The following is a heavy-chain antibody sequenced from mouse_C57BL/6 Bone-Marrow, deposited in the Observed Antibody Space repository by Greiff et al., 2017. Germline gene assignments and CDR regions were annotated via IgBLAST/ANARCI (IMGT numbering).Heavy chain of an antibody. Sequence: VQLQESGAELVRPGASVKLSCKASGYTFTDYYINWVKQRPGQGLEWIARIYPGSGNTYYNEKFKGKATLTAEKSSSTAYMQLSSLTSEDSAVYFCARREAPYYYGSSDAMDYWGQGTSVTVSS. CDR3: ARREAPYYYGSSDAMDY. CDR1: GYTFTDYY. D-gene: IGHD1-1*01. CDR2: IYPGSGNT. J-gene: IGHJ4*01. V-gene: IGHV1-76*01.